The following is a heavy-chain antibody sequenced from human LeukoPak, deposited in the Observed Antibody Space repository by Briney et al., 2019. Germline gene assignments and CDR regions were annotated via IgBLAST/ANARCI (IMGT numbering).Heavy chain of an antibody. Sequence: SETLSLTCTVSGGSISSSSYYWGWIGQPPGKGLEWIGSIYYSGSTYYNPSLKSRVTISVDTSKNQFSLKLSSVTAADTAVYYCARHWATVTTFYVDFGWFDPWGQGTLVTISS. J-gene: IGHJ5*02. CDR3: ARHWATVTTFYVDFGWFDP. D-gene: IGHD4-17*01. CDR1: GGSISSSSYY. V-gene: IGHV4-39*01. CDR2: IYYSGST.